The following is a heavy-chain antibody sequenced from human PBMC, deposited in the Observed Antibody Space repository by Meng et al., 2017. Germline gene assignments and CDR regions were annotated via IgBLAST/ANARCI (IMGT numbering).Heavy chain of an antibody. V-gene: IGHV3-21*01. J-gene: IGHJ2*01. Sequence: GQLVGSGGGLVKPGGSLRLSCAASGFTFSSYSMNWVRQAPGKGLEWVSSISSSSSYIYYADSVKGRFTISRDNAKNSLYLQMNSLRAEDTAVYYCARDSGWSDSYFDLWGRGTLVTVSS. CDR1: GFTFSSYS. D-gene: IGHD6-19*01. CDR3: ARDSGWSDSYFDL. CDR2: ISSSSSYI.